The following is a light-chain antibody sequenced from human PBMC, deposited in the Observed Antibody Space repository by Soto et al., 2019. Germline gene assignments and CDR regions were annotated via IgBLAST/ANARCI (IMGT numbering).Light chain of an antibody. CDR3: SSYTSSSTLGV. V-gene: IGLV2-14*03. CDR2: DVS. Sequence: QSALTQPASVSGSPGQSITISCTGTNSDIGGYNYVSWYQQHPGKAPKLMIYDVSNRPSGVSYRFSGSKSGNTASLTISGVQAEDEADYYCSSYTSSSTLGVFGGGTKLTVL. CDR1: NSDIGGYNY. J-gene: IGLJ2*01.